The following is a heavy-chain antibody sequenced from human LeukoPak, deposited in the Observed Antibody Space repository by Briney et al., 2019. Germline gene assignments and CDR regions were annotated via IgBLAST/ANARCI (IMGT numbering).Heavy chain of an antibody. J-gene: IGHJ4*02. V-gene: IGHV3-30*02. Sequence: GGSLRLSYTASGFTFNTYGMHWVRQPPGKGLEWVAFITYDRGDTYYADSVKGRFTISRDSSKTTLYLRMNSLRAEDTAVYYCYTDIVTVPAPDYWGQGTLVTVSS. D-gene: IGHD2-2*01. CDR3: YTDIVTVPAPDY. CDR2: ITYDRGDT. CDR1: GFTFNTYG.